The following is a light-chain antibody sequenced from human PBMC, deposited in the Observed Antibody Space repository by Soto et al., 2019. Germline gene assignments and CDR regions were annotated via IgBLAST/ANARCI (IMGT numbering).Light chain of an antibody. CDR1: SSDIGAYNY. CDR3: SSLTTSSTVV. J-gene: IGLJ2*01. CDR2: DVS. V-gene: IGLV2-14*03. Sequence: QSVLTQPASVSGSPGQSITISCSGTSSDIGAYNYVSWYRQHPGKAPKLMIYDVSNRPSGVSNRFSGSKSGNTASLTISGLQAEDEADYYCSSLTTSSTVVFGGGTKVTVL.